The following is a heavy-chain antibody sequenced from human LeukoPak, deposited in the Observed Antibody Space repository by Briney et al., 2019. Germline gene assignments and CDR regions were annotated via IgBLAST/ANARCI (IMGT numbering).Heavy chain of an antibody. J-gene: IGHJ4*02. CDR3: ARLAHGFKGYYFDY. CDR1: GFTFDDYG. CDR2: INWNGGST. Sequence: GGSLRLSCAASGFTFDDYGVSWVRQAPGKGLEWVSGINWNGGSTGYADSVKGRFTISRDNAKNSLYLQMNSLRAEDTALYYCARLAHGFKGYYFDYWGQGTLVTVSS. V-gene: IGHV3-20*04. D-gene: IGHD2-15*01.